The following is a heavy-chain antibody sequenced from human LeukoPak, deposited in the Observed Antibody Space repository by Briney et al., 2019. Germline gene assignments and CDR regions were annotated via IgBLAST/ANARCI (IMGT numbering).Heavy chain of an antibody. J-gene: IGHJ6*03. V-gene: IGHV3-53*01. CDR1: GFTVSSNY. Sequence: GGSLRLSCAASGFTVSSNYMSCVRQAPGKGLEWVSVIYSGGSTYYADAVKGRVTISRDNSKNTMYIQMNSLRAEDTAVYYCARVSSSSEDYYSDYMDVWGKGTTVTVSS. CDR3: ARVSSSSEDYYSDYMDV. D-gene: IGHD6-6*01. CDR2: IYSGGST.